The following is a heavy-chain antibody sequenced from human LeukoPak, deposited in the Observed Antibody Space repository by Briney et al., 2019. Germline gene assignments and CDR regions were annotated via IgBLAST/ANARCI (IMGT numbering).Heavy chain of an antibody. CDR3: ARFPVVGATTLYYFDY. V-gene: IGHV3-53*01. D-gene: IGHD1-26*01. J-gene: IGHJ4*02. Sequence: GGSLRLSCAASGFTVSSNYMSCVRQAPGKGLEWVSVTYSGGSTYYADSVKGRSTISRDNSKNTLYLQMNSLRAEDTAVYYCARFPVVGATTLYYFDYWGQGTLVTVSS. CDR1: GFTVSSNY. CDR2: TYSGGST.